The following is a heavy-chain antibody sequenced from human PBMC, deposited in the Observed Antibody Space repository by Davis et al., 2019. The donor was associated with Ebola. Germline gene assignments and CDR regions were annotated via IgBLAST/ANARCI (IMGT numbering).Heavy chain of an antibody. CDR2: IRTGGRT. D-gene: IGHD3-10*02. V-gene: IGHV3-66*04. CDR1: GFRVSGPY. Sequence: GESLKISCAASGFRVSGPYMSWVRQAPGKGLEWVSVIRTGGRTYYTDSVKGRFTISGDNSKNTIYLQMSSLRAEDTAVYYCARHYVHDYYMGLDVWGQGTTVIVSS. J-gene: IGHJ6*02. CDR3: ARHYVHDYYMGLDV.